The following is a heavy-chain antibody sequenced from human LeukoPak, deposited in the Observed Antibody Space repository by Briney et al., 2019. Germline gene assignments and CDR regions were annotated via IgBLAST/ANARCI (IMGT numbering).Heavy chain of an antibody. Sequence: GGSLILSCSASGFTFSDYDMTWVRQAPGKGLEWVSSISGLSSHIYYGDSVKGRFSISRDNAKNSLYLQMNSLGTDDTAVYFCGRAFPPLRTSSAGDLWGQGTLVTVSS. CDR2: ISGLSSHI. V-gene: IGHV3-21*01. D-gene: IGHD3-16*01. CDR1: GFTFSDYD. J-gene: IGHJ4*02. CDR3: GRAFPPLRTSSAGDL.